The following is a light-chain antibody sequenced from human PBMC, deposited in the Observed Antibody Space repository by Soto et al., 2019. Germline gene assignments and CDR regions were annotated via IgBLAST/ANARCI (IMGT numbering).Light chain of an antibody. CDR3: QQYNDWPRT. CDR1: QGIGST. CDR2: DAS. J-gene: IGKJ1*01. V-gene: IGKV3-15*01. Sequence: EIVMTQSPATLSVSPWEIATLSCRASQGIGSTLAWYQQRPGQTPKLLIYDASTRATGVPARFSGGGSVTEFTPTISSLQSEEFAVYYCQQYNDWPRTFGQGTKVDIK.